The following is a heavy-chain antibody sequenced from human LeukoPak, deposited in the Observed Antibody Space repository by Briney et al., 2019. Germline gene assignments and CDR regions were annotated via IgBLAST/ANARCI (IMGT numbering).Heavy chain of an antibody. CDR2: INHSGIT. V-gene: IGHV4-34*01. CDR1: GGSFSGYY. Sequence: SETLSLTCAVYGGSFSGYYWSWIRQPPGKGLEWIGEINHSGITNYNPSLKSRVTISVDTSKNQFSLKLRPVTAADTAVYYYASSTTGQHNWFDPWGQGTLVTVSS. CDR3: ASSTTGQHNWFDP. D-gene: IGHD1-1*01. J-gene: IGHJ5*02.